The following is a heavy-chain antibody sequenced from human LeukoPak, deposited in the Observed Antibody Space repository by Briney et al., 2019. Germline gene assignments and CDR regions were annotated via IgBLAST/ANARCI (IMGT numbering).Heavy chain of an antibody. V-gene: IGHV3-74*01. CDR1: GFTFSDAW. Sequence: GGSLRLSCAASGFTFSDAWMSWVRHAPGKGLVWVSRVNSDGSSTSYADSVKGRFTISRDNAKNTLYLQMNSLRAEDTAVYYCAREASYGRNFDYWGQGTLVTVSS. CDR2: VNSDGSST. J-gene: IGHJ4*02. D-gene: IGHD5-18*01. CDR3: AREASYGRNFDY.